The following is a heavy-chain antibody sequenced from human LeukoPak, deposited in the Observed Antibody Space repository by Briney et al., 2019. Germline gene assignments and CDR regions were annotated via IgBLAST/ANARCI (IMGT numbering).Heavy chain of an antibody. V-gene: IGHV3-23*01. Sequence: GGSLRLSCAASGFTFSRYWMSWVRQAPGKGLEWVSTISGSGVSTYYADSVKGRFTISRDNSKNTLYLQMNSLRAEDTAVYYCAKEMYYYGSGSHQNDYWGQGTLVTVSS. D-gene: IGHD3-10*01. CDR1: GFTFSRYW. CDR2: ISGSGVST. J-gene: IGHJ4*02. CDR3: AKEMYYYGSGSHQNDY.